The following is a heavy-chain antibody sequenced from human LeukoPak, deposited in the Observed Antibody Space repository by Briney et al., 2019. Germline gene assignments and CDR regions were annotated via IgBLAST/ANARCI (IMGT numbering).Heavy chain of an antibody. CDR2: IYTSGST. V-gene: IGHV4-61*02. Sequence: PSETLSLTCTVSGGSISSGSYYWSWIRQPAGKGLEWIGRIYTSGSTNYNPSLKSRVTISVDTSKNQFSLKLSSVTAADTAVYYCARDVQVTTVTYSYVDSIDYWGQGTLVTVSS. J-gene: IGHJ4*02. D-gene: IGHD4-11*01. CDR3: ARDVQVTTVTYSYVDSIDY. CDR1: GGSISSGSYY.